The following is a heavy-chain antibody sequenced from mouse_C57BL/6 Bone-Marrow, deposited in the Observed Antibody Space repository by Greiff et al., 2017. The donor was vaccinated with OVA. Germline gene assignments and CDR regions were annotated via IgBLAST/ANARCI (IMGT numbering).Heavy chain of an antibody. J-gene: IGHJ3*01. D-gene: IGHD1-1*01. V-gene: IGHV1-9*01. CDR1: GYTFTGYW. CDR2: ILSGSGST. Sequence: QVQLQQSGAELMKPGDSVKLSCKATGYTFTGYWIAWVKQRPGHGLEWIGEILSGSGSTKYNEKFKGKATFTVDPSSNTSYMQLSSLTTEDSAISYCARGLYSSSWGFAYWDQGTLVTVSA. CDR3: ARGLYSSSWGFAY.